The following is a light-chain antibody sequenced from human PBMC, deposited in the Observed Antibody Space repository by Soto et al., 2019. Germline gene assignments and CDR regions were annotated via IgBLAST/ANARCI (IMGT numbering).Light chain of an antibody. CDR3: HQYNGIPWT. J-gene: IGKJ1*01. CDR1: QSVLHSPNNKNY. V-gene: IGKV4-1*01. CDR2: WAS. Sequence: DIVLTQSPDSLAVSLGERATINCKSSQSVLHSPNNKNYLAWYQQQPGQPPKLLIYWASTRKSGVPDRFSGSGSGPDFTLTISSLQAEDGAVYYCHQYNGIPWTFGQGPKVEIK.